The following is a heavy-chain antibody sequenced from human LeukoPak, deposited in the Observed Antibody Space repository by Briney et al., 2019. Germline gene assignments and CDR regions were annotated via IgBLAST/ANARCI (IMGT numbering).Heavy chain of an antibody. CDR3: ARIRWPKLIDY. Sequence: SETLSLTCTVSGGSISSYYWSWIRQPPGKGLEWIGYIYYSGSTNYNPSLKSRATISVDTSKNQFSLKLSSVTAADTAVYYCARIRWPKLIDYWGQGTLVTVSS. CDR1: GGSISSYY. V-gene: IGHV4-59*01. CDR2: IYYSGST. D-gene: IGHD4-23*01. J-gene: IGHJ4*02.